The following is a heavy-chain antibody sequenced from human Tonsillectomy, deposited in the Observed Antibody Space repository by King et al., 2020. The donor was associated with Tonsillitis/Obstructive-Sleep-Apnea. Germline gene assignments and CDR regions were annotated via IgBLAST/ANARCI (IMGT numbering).Heavy chain of an antibody. D-gene: IGHD1-26*01. CDR3: ARSVGSGYFDY. Sequence: VQLVESGAEVKKPGESLKISCKGSGYSFTTYWIAWVRQMPGKGLEWMGIIYPGDSDTRYSPSFQGQVTISAAKSFTTAYLQWNSLKASDAAMYYCARSVGSGYFDYWGQGTLVAVSS. CDR2: IYPGDSDT. CDR1: GYSFTTYW. V-gene: IGHV5-51*01. J-gene: IGHJ4*02.